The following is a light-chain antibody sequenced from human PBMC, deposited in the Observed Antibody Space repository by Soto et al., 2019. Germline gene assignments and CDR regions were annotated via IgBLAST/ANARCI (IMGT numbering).Light chain of an antibody. V-gene: IGKV3-20*01. CDR1: QTVTNNY. Sequence: EIVLTQSPGTLSLSPGERATLFCRASQTVTNNYLAWYQQKPGQAPRLLVDDAYRRATGIPDRFSGSGSGTDFTLTISRVEPEDFAVYYCQQCSTSPPTFGQGTKVEIK. J-gene: IGKJ1*01. CDR2: DAY. CDR3: QQCSTSPPT.